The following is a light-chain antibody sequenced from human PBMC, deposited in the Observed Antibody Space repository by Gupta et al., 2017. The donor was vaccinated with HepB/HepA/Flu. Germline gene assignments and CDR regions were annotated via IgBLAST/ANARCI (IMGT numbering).Light chain of an antibody. CDR2: EVN. V-gene: IGLV2-18*02. CDR1: SSDVGNYNR. Sequence: QPALTHPPSVPGSPAQSLPIPCPGTSSDVGNYNRVSWYQQPPGTAPKLMIYEVNRRPSGVPDRFSGSKSGNTASLTISGLQAEDEADYYCTPYTTSDTYVVGTGTKVTVL. CDR3: TPYTTSDTYV. J-gene: IGLJ1*01.